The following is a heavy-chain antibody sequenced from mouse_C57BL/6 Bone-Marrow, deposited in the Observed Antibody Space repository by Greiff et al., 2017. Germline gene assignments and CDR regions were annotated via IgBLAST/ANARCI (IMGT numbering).Heavy chain of an antibody. Sequence: EVQVVESGGGLVQPGGSLKLSCAASGFTFSDYYMYWVRQTPEKRLEWVAYISNGGGSTYYPDTVKGRFTISRDNAKNTLYLQMSRLKSEDTAMYYCARQRGPWYFDVWGTGTTVTVSS. CDR1: GFTFSDYY. V-gene: IGHV5-12*01. CDR2: ISNGGGST. CDR3: ARQRGPWYFDV. J-gene: IGHJ1*03.